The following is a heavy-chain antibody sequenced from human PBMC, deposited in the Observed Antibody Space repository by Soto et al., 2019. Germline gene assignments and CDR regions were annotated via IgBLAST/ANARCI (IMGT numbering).Heavy chain of an antibody. CDR1: GFTFSSYA. CDR3: AKVALLGYSSSTSCPIDY. CDR2: ISGSGGST. D-gene: IGHD2-2*01. V-gene: IGHV3-23*01. J-gene: IGHJ4*02. Sequence: GGSLRLSCAASGFTFSSYAISWVRQAPGEGLEWVSAISGSGGSTYYADSVKGRFTLSRDNSKNTLYLQMNSLRAEDTAVYYCAKVALLGYSSSTSCPIDYWGQGTLVTVPS.